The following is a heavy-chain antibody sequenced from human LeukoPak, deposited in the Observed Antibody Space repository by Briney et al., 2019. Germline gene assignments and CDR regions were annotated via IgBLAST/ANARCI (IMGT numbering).Heavy chain of an antibody. Sequence: ASVRVSCKASGYTFTGYFMHWVRQAPGQGLDWMGWINPNTGGTKYAQKFQGRVTMTRDTSIGTAYMELSTVTSDDTAVYFCARVHATGYFLLDLGYWGQGTLVTVSS. J-gene: IGHJ4*02. V-gene: IGHV1-2*02. CDR3: ARVHATGYFLLDLGY. CDR1: GYTFTGYF. CDR2: INPNTGGT. D-gene: IGHD3-9*01.